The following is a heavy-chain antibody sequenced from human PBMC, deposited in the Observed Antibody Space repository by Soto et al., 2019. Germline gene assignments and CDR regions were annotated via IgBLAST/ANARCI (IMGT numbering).Heavy chain of an antibody. Sequence: EVQLVESGGGLVQPGGSLRLSCRTSGFTFNTHWMSWVRQAPGKGLEWVANINQDETKKYYVDSVEGRLTVSRDNAKTSVYLQMNSLRAEDTAVYYCARGEHSTSSYYYYYGLDVWGQGTTVTVSS. CDR3: ARGEHSTSSYYYYYGLDV. D-gene: IGHD1-26*01. V-gene: IGHV3-7*05. CDR2: INQDETKK. CDR1: GFTFNTHW. J-gene: IGHJ6*02.